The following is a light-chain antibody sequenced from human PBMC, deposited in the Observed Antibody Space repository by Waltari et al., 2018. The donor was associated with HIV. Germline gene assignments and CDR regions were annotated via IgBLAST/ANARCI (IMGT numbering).Light chain of an antibody. CDR2: GAS. V-gene: IGKV3-15*01. CDR3: QQYNKWPSLT. Sequence: DIVMTQSLATLSVSPGERTTLSCRASQSVSSNLAWYQQKPGQAPRLLIYGASTRATGIPARFSGSGSGTEFTLTISSLQSEDFAVYYCQQYNKWPSLTFGGGTKVEIK. J-gene: IGKJ4*01. CDR1: QSVSSN.